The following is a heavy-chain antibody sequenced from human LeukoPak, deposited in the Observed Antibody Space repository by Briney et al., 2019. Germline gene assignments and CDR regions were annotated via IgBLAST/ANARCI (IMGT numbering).Heavy chain of an antibody. D-gene: IGHD2-2*01. Sequence: GGSLRLSCAASGFTFSSYAMSWVRQAPGKGLEWVSAISGSGGSTYHADSVKGRFTISRDNSKNTLYLQMNSLRAEDTAVYYCAKDQIQYQLPLWYWGQGTLVTVSS. CDR3: AKDQIQYQLPLWY. CDR2: ISGSGGST. V-gene: IGHV3-23*01. J-gene: IGHJ4*02. CDR1: GFTFSSYA.